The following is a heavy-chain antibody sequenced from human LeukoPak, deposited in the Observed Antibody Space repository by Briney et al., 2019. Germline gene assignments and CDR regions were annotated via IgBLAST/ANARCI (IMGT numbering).Heavy chain of an antibody. CDR1: GFTFSSYW. CDR3: ARMNYVSSGWGAPFDY. Sequence: GGSLRLSCAASGFTFSSYWMSWVRQAPGKGLEWVANIKQDGSEKYYVDSVKGRFTISRDNAKNSLYLQMNSLRAEDTAVYYCARMNYVSSGWGAPFDYWGQGTLVTVSS. CDR2: IKQDGSEK. V-gene: IGHV3-7*01. D-gene: IGHD1-7*01. J-gene: IGHJ4*02.